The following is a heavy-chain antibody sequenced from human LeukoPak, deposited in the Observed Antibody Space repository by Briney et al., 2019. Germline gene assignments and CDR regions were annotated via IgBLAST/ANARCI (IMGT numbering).Heavy chain of an antibody. CDR1: GGSFSGYY. V-gene: IGHV4-34*01. J-gene: IGHJ6*03. CDR2: INHSGST. CDR3: ARGHAPDFPNYYYYMDV. D-gene: IGHD2/OR15-2a*01. Sequence: KPSETLSLTCAVYGGSFSGYYWSWIRQPPGKGLEWIGEINHSGSTNYNPSLKSRVTISVDTSKNQFSLKLSSVTAADTAVYYCARGHAPDFPNYYYYMDVWGKGTTVTISS.